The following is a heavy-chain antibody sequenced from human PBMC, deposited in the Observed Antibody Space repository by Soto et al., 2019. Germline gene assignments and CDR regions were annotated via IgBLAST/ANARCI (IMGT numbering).Heavy chain of an antibody. CDR3: ARGSVDTVDSSGFYDY. CDR1: GGSFSAYY. D-gene: IGHD3-22*01. Sequence: SETLSLTCAVYGGSFSAYYWSWIRQPPGKGLEWIGEINHSGGASYNPSLKSRVTISVDTSKSQFSLKLTSVTAADRAVYYCARGSVDTVDSSGFYDYWGQGTPVTGSS. J-gene: IGHJ4*02. CDR2: INHSGGA. V-gene: IGHV4-34*01.